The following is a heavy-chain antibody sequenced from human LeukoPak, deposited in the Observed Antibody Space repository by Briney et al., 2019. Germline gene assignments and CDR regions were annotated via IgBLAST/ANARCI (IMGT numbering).Heavy chain of an antibody. CDR1: GGTFSSYA. D-gene: IGHD3-22*01. J-gene: IGHJ6*02. CDR3: ARPPTDSSGYYYYYGMDV. V-gene: IGHV1-69*04. Sequence: SVKVSCKASGGTFSSYAISWVRQAPGQGLEWMGRIIPILGIANYAQKFQGRVTTTADKSTSTAYMELSSLRSEDTAVYYCARPPTDSSGYYYYYGMDVWGQGTTVTVSS. CDR2: IIPILGIA.